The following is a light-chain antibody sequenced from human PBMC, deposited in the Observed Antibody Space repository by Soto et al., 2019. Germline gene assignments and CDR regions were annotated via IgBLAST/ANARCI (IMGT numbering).Light chain of an antibody. Sequence: EIVLTQSPGTLSLSPGERATLSCRASQSVFNNHIGWYQQKPGQAPRRLIFGASFRATGIPDRFSGSGSGTDFTHTISRLEPEDFAVYYCQQYGSSPTTFGQGTKVEIK. CDR2: GAS. CDR3: QQYGSSPTT. CDR1: QSVFNNH. J-gene: IGKJ1*01. V-gene: IGKV3-20*01.